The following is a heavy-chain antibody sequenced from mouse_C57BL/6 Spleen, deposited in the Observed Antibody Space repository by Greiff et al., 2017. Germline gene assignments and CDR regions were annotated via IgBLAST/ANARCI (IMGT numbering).Heavy chain of an antibody. D-gene: IGHD1-1*01. CDR1: GYAFSSYW. Sequence: VQLQQSGAELVKPGASVKISCKASGYAFSSYWMNWVKQRPGKGLEWIGQIYPGDGDTNYNGKFKGKATLTADKSSSTAYMQLRSLTSEDSAVYYCAREDTSVVADYWGQGTTLTASS. J-gene: IGHJ2*01. V-gene: IGHV1-80*01. CDR2: IYPGDGDT. CDR3: AREDTSVVADY.